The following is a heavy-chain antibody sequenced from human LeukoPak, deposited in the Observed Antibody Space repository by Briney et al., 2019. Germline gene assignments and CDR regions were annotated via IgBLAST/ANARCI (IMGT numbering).Heavy chain of an antibody. CDR2: IYYSGST. D-gene: IGHD4-17*01. J-gene: IGHJ4*02. CDR1: GGSISSSSYY. V-gene: IGHV4-39*07. Sequence: SETLSLTCTVSGGSISSSSYYWGWIRQPRGKGLGWIGSIYYSGSTNYNPSLKSRATISVDTSKNQFSLKLSSVTAADTAVYYCARLYSGTTVTTSNFDYWGQGTLVTVSS. CDR3: ARLYSGTTVTTSNFDY.